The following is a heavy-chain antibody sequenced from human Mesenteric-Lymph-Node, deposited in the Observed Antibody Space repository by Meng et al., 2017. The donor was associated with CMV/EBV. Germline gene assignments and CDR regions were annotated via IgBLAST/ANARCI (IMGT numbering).Heavy chain of an antibody. V-gene: IGHV4/OR15-8*01. Sequence: SGGSINDTYCWSWVRQAPGKGLEWIGEIFHGVNPNYNQSLKSRVTISEDKSKNQFSLKLSSVTAADTAVYYCAGRYSGYKPRRNFDYWGQGTLVTVSS. D-gene: IGHD5-12*01. CDR1: GGSINDTYC. J-gene: IGHJ4*02. CDR2: IFHGVNP. CDR3: AGRYSGYKPRRNFDY.